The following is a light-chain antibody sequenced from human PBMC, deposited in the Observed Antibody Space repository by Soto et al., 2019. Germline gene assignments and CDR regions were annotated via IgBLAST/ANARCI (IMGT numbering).Light chain of an antibody. J-gene: IGLJ1*01. V-gene: IGLV3-21*02. Sequence: ELTQPPSVSVAPGQTARITCGGFNIGNKSVHWYQQKPGQAPVLVVYDDSDRPSGIPERFSGSNSGNTATLTISGVEAGDEADYYCQVWDRVSESYVFGTGTKVTVL. CDR2: DDS. CDR3: QVWDRVSESYV. CDR1: NIGNKS.